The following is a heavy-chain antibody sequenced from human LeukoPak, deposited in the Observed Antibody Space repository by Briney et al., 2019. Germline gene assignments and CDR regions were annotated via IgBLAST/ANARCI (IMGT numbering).Heavy chain of an antibody. V-gene: IGHV1-18*01. Sequence: ASVKVSCKASVYTFTSYGISWVRQAPGQGLEWMGWISAYNGNTNYAQKLQGRVTMTTDTSTSTAYMELRSLRSDDTAVYYCARELDYGDYGGFDYWGQGTLVTVSS. D-gene: IGHD4-17*01. CDR3: ARELDYGDYGGFDY. J-gene: IGHJ4*02. CDR2: ISAYNGNT. CDR1: VYTFTSYG.